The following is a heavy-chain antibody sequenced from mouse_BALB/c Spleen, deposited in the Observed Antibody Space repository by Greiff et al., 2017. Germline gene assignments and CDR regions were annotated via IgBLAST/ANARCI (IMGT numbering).Heavy chain of an antibody. Sequence: VQLKESGGGLVQPGGSRKLSCAASGFTFSSFGMHWVRQAPEKGLEWVAYISSGSSTIYYADTVKGRFTISRDNPKNTLFLQMTSLRSEDTAMYYCARSEGYWYFDVWGAGTTVTVSS. CDR1: GFTFSSFG. CDR2: ISSGSSTI. J-gene: IGHJ1*01. V-gene: IGHV5-17*02. CDR3: ARSEGYWYFDV.